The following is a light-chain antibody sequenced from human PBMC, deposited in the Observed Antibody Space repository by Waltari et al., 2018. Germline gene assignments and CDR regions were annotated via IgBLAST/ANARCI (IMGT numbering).Light chain of an antibody. CDR3: SSYTNRNTLI. V-gene: IGLV2-14*01. Sequence: QSALTQPASVSGSPGQSITISCTGTSSDVGGYNHVSWYQQDPGKVPKLLIYDVSERPSGVSDRFSGSKSGNTASLTISGVQAEDETDYYCSSYTNRNTLIFGGGTKLTVL. CDR2: DVS. CDR1: SSDVGGYNH. J-gene: IGLJ2*01.